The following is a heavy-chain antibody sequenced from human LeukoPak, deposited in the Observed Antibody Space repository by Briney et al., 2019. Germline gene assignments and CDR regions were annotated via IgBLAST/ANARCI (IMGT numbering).Heavy chain of an antibody. D-gene: IGHD2-8*01. J-gene: IGHJ4*02. CDR2: IKQNGSEK. CDR1: GFTFSSYW. Sequence: GRSLRLSCAASGFTFSSYWMSWARQAPGKGLEWVANIKQNGSEKYYVDSVKGRFTISRDNAKNSLYLQMNSLRAEDTAVYYCARDGGGLMVYAIFDYWGQGTLVTVSS. CDR3: ARDGGGLMVYAIFDY. V-gene: IGHV3-7*01.